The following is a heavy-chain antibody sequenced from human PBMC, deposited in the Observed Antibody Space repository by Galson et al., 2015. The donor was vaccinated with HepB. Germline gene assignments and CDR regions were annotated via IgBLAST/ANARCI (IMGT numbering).Heavy chain of an antibody. J-gene: IGHJ5*02. CDR1: GFSLSTSGVG. D-gene: IGHD6-19*01. CDR2: IYWDDDK. V-gene: IGHV2-5*02. Sequence: PALVKPTQTLTLTCTFSGFSLSTSGVGVGWIRQPPGKALEWLALIYWDDDKRYSPSLKSRLTITKDTSKNQVVLTMTNMDPADTATYYCAHRPATRQAVWFDPWGQGTLVTVSS. CDR3: AHRPATRQAVWFDP.